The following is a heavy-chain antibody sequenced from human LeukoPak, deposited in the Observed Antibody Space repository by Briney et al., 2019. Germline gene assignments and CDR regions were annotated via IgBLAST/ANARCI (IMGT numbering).Heavy chain of an antibody. D-gene: IGHD2-21*02. CDR3: ARDRYCGGDCYSPPGFDP. CDR1: GGSISSGGYY. CDR2: IYYSGST. J-gene: IGHJ5*02. Sequence: PSQTLSLICTVSGGSISSGGYYWSWIRQHPGKGLEWIGYIYYSGSTYYNPSLKSRVTISVDTSKNQFSLKLSSVTAADTAVYYCARDRYCGGDCYSPPGFDPWGQGTLVTVSS. V-gene: IGHV4-31*03.